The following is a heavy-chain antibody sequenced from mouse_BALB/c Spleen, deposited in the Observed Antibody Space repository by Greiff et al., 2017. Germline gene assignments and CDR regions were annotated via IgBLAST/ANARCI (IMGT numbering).Heavy chain of an antibody. CDR2: INPSNGRT. J-gene: IGHJ4*01. CDR1: GYTFTSYW. CDR3: ARWDGRDAMDY. D-gene: IGHD1-1*01. Sequence: QVQLQQPGAELVKPGASVKLSCKASGYTFTSYWMHWVKQRPGQGLEWIGEINPSNGRTNYNEKFKSKATLTVDKSSSTAYMQLSSLTPEDSAVYYCARWDGRDAMDYWGQGTSVTVSS. V-gene: IGHV1S81*02.